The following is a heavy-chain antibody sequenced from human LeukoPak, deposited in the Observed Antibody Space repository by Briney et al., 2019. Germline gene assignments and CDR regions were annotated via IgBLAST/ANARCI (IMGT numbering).Heavy chain of an antibody. Sequence: ASVKVSCKASGYSFTSYYMHWVRQAPGQGLEWMGLINPSGSSTTYAQKVQGRVTMTTDTSTSTAYMELRSLRSDDTAVYYCARGVSIVLSGTAIDYWGQGTLVTVSS. D-gene: IGHD6-19*01. J-gene: IGHJ4*02. CDR3: ARGVSIVLSGTAIDY. V-gene: IGHV1-46*01. CDR2: INPSGSST. CDR1: GYSFTSYY.